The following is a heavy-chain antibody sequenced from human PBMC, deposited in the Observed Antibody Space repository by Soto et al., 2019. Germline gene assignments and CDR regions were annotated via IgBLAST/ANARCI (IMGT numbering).Heavy chain of an antibody. J-gene: IGHJ4*02. CDR3: ARDFIAARPDGCDY. CDR1: GFTFSSYS. Sequence: EVQLVESGGGLVQPGGSLRLSCAASGFTFSSYSMNWVRQAPGKGLEWVSYISSSSSTIYYVVSVKGRFTNSRDNAKNALYLQMNSRRAEYTAVYDCARDFIAARPDGCDYWGQGNLVTVSS. D-gene: IGHD6-6*01. V-gene: IGHV3-48*01. CDR2: ISSSSSTI.